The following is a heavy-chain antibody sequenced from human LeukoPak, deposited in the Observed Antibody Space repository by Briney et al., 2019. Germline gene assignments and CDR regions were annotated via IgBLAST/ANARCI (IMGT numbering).Heavy chain of an antibody. Sequence: PGGSLRLSCAASGFTFSSYSMNWVRQAPGKGLEWVSYISSSSSTIYYADSVKGRFTISRDNAKNSLYLQMNSLRAEDTAVYYCAREGVTTDSDAFDIWGQGTMVTVSS. V-gene: IGHV3-48*04. D-gene: IGHD4-11*01. J-gene: IGHJ3*02. CDR1: GFTFSSYS. CDR2: ISSSSSTI. CDR3: AREGVTTDSDAFDI.